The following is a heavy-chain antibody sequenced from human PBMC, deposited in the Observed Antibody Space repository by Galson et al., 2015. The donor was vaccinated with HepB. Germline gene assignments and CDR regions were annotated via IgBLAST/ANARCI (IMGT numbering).Heavy chain of an antibody. CDR2: IKHSGSS. Sequence: ETLSLTCGVYGGSFSGYYWSWIRQPPGKGLEWIGDIKHSGSSNYNPSLKSRVTIAVDTSKNQFSLKLSSVTATDTAVYYCARGLGRVGSQSDYVWGSYRYSWFDSWGQGTLVTVSS. CDR1: GGSFSGYY. D-gene: IGHD3-16*02. V-gene: IGHV4-34*01. J-gene: IGHJ5*01. CDR3: ARGLGRVGSQSDYVWGSYRYSWFDS.